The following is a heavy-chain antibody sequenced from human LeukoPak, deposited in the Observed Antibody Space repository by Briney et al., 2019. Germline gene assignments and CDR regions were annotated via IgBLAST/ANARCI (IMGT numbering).Heavy chain of an antibody. J-gene: IGHJ4*02. V-gene: IGHV1-69*05. CDR1: GGTFSSYA. CDR2: IIPIFGTA. CDR3: ARRGSGYDLSP. D-gene: IGHD5-12*01. Sequence: GASVKVSCKASGGTFSSYAISWVRQAPEQGLEWMGGIIPIFGTANYAQKFQGRVTITTDESTSTAYMELSSLRSEDTAVYYCARRGSGYDLSPWGQGTLVTVSS.